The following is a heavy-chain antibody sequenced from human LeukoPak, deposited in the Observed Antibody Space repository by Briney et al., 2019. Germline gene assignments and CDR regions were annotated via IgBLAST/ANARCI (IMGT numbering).Heavy chain of an antibody. J-gene: IGHJ4*02. Sequence: SETLSLTCTVSGGSISSYYWSRIRQPPGKGLEWIGYIYYSGSTNYNPSLKSRVTISVDTSKNQFSLKLSSVTAADTAVYYCARHKPFGIAVAGNFDYWGQGTLVTVSS. D-gene: IGHD6-19*01. CDR1: GGSISSYY. V-gene: IGHV4-59*08. CDR3: ARHKPFGIAVAGNFDY. CDR2: IYYSGST.